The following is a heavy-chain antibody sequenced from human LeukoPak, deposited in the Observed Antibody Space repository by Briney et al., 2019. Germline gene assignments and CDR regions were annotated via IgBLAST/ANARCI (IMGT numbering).Heavy chain of an antibody. CDR3: ARGPMVYAPSNGMDV. CDR1: GGSFSGYY. D-gene: IGHD2-8*01. V-gene: IGHV4-34*01. CDR2: INHSGST. J-gene: IGHJ6*02. Sequence: SETLSLTCAVYGGSFSGYYWSWIRQPPGKGLEWIGEINHSGSTNYNPSLKSRVTISVDTSKNQFSLKLSSVTAADTAVYYCARGPMVYAPSNGMDVWGQGTTVTVSS.